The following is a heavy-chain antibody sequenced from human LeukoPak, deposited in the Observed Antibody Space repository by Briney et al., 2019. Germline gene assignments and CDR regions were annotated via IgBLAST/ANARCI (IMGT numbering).Heavy chain of an antibody. CDR2: IYCSGST. Sequence: SETLSLTCTVSGGSISSYYWSWIRQPPGKGLEWIGYIYCSGSTNYNPSLKSRVTISVDTSKNQFSLKLSSVTAADTAVYYCARDKGSIAAAGPLYYYYYYGMDVWGQGTTVTVSS. V-gene: IGHV4-59*01. CDR3: ARDKGSIAAAGPLYYYYYYGMDV. D-gene: IGHD6-13*01. CDR1: GGSISSYY. J-gene: IGHJ6*02.